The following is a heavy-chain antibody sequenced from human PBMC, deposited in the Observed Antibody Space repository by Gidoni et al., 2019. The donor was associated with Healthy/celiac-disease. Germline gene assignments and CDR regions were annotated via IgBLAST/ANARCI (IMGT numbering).Heavy chain of an antibody. D-gene: IGHD2-2*01. V-gene: IGHV3-30*18. CDR3: AKDQGPIVVVPAAFDY. Sequence: QVQLVESGGGVVQPGRSLRLSCAASGFTFRSYGMHWVRQAPGKGLEWVAVISYDGSNKYYADSVKGRFTISRDNSKNTLYLQMNSLRAEDTAVYYCAKDQGPIVVVPAAFDYWGQGTLVTVSS. J-gene: IGHJ4*02. CDR2: ISYDGSNK. CDR1: GFTFRSYG.